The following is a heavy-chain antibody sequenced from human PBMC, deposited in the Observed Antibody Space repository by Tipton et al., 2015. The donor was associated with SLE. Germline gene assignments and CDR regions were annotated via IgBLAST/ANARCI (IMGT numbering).Heavy chain of an antibody. CDR3: ARAYPGPFPYFFAY. V-gene: IGHV4-34*01. CDR2: INHSGST. D-gene: IGHD1-14*01. Sequence: LRLSCAVYGGSFSGYYWSWIRQPPGKGLEWIGEINHSGSTNYNPSLKSRVTISVDTSKNQFSLKLSSVTAADTAVYYCARAYPGPFPYFFAYWAQGTLVPVSS. CDR1: GGSFSGYY. J-gene: IGHJ4*02.